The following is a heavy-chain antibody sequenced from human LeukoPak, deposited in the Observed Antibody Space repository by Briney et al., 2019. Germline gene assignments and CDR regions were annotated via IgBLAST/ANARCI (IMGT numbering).Heavy chain of an antibody. D-gene: IGHD4-23*01. V-gene: IGHV3-48*04. CDR1: GFTFSSYS. Sequence: GGSLRLSCAASGFTFSSYSMNWVRQAPGKGLEWVSYISSSSSTIYYADSVKGRFTISRDNAKNSLYLQMNSLRAEDTAVYYCARDQTTVVDYFDYWGQGTLVTVSS. J-gene: IGHJ4*02. CDR2: ISSSSSTI. CDR3: ARDQTTVVDYFDY.